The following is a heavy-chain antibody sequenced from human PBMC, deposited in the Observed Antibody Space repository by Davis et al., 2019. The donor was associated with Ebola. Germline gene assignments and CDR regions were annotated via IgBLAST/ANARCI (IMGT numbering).Heavy chain of an antibody. CDR3: ARDGCGGDCYLTDY. CDR2: ISYDGSNK. CDR1: GFTFSSYG. Sequence: GESLKISCAASGFTFSSYGMHWVRQAPGKGLEWVAVISYDGSNKYYADSVKGRFTISRDNAKNSLYLQMNSLRAEDTAVYYCARDGCGGDCYLTDYWGQGTLVTVSS. V-gene: IGHV3-30*03. D-gene: IGHD2-21*02. J-gene: IGHJ4*02.